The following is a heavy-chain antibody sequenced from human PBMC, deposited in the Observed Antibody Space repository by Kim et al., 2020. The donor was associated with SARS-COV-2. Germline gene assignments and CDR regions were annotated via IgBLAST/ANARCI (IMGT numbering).Heavy chain of an antibody. CDR1: GGSISSSSYY. Sequence: SETLSLTCTVSGGSISSSSYYWGWIRQPPGKGLEWIGSIYYSGSTYYNPSLKSRVTISVDTSKNQFSLKLSSVTAADTAVYYCARDIRGALRGIVVVPAATFDPWGHGTLVTVSS. V-gene: IGHV4-39*02. CDR3: ARDIRGALRGIVVVPAATFDP. J-gene: IGHJ5*02. CDR2: IYYSGST. D-gene: IGHD2-2*01.